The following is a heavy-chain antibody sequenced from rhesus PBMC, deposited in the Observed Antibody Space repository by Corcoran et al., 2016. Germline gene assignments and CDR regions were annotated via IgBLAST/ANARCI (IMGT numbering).Heavy chain of an antibody. D-gene: IGHD6-25*01. J-gene: IGHJ4*01. CDR1: GGSISDPYR. Sequence: QVQLQESGPGEVKPSETLSLTCAVSGGSISDPYRWSWIRQPPGKGLEWIGYIYGSGSSTNYNPSLKSRVTLSVDTSKNQRSLKLSSVTTADTAVYYCAREGIAAAGTGDYWGQGVLVTVSS. V-gene: IGHV4S10*01. CDR2: IYGSGSST. CDR3: AREGIAAAGTGDY.